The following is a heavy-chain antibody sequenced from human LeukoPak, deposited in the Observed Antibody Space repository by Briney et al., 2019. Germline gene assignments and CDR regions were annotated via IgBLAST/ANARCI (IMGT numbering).Heavy chain of an antibody. CDR3: AREVSPAAPSPFDY. D-gene: IGHD2-2*01. Sequence: GGSLRLSCAASGFTFSSYAMHWVRQAPGKGLEWVAVISYDGSNKYYADSVKGRFTISRDSSKNTLYLQMNSLRAEDTAVYYCAREVSPAAPSPFDYWGQGTLVTVSS. CDR1: GFTFSSYA. V-gene: IGHV3-30-3*01. CDR2: ISYDGSNK. J-gene: IGHJ4*02.